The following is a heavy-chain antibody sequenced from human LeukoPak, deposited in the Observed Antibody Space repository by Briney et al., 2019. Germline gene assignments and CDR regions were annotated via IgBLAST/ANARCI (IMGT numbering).Heavy chain of an antibody. Sequence: SETLSLTCTVSDDSITMYYWTWIRQPPGKGLEWIGYVDHTGSTKFNPSLNGRVSISRDTSNNFFSLRLRSVTAADTAVYYCARVARHDYTYYPGGNYFDYWGQGTLVTVSS. J-gene: IGHJ4*02. CDR2: VDHTGST. CDR3: ARVARHDYTYYPGGNYFDY. D-gene: IGHD4-11*01. V-gene: IGHV4-59*01. CDR1: DDSITMYY.